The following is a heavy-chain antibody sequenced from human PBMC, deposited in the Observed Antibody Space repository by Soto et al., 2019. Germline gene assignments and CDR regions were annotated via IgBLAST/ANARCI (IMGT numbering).Heavy chain of an antibody. CDR2: FDPEDGET. Sequence: GASVKVSCKVSGYTLTELSMHWVRQAPGKGLEWMGGFDPEDGETNYAQKFQGRVTMTADKSTSTAYMELSSLRSEDTAVYYCARDADYGDFSFLMGVWGKGTTVTVSS. V-gene: IGHV1-24*01. CDR3: ARDADYGDFSFLMGV. D-gene: IGHD4-17*01. J-gene: IGHJ6*03. CDR1: GYTLTELS.